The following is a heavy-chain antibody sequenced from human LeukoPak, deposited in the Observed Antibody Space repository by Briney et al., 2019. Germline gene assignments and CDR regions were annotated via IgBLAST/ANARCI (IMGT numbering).Heavy chain of an antibody. V-gene: IGHV1-69*04. CDR3: ARVRASYYGSGSYISGLGY. D-gene: IGHD3-10*01. CDR2: IIPILGIA. J-gene: IGHJ4*02. CDR1: GGTFSSYA. Sequence: ASVKVSCKASGGTFSSYAISWVRQAPGQGLEWMGRIIPILGIANYAQKFQGRVTITADKSTSTAYMELSSLRSEDTAVYYCARVRASYYGSGSYISGLGYWGQGTLVTVSS.